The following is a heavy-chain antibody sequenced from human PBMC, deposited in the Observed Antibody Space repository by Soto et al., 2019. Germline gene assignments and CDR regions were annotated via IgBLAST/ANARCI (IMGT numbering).Heavy chain of an antibody. J-gene: IGHJ4*02. D-gene: IGHD1-26*01. CDR2: ISAYNGNT. Sequence: QVQLVQSGAEVKKPGASVKVSCKASGYTFTSYGISWVRQAPGQGLEWMGWISAYNGNTKYAQKLQGRVTTTTDTSTSTAYRERRSLRSDDTAVYYCARNLGGSYYAPVDYWGQGTPVTVSS. CDR3: ARNLGGSYYAPVDY. V-gene: IGHV1-18*01. CDR1: GYTFTSYG.